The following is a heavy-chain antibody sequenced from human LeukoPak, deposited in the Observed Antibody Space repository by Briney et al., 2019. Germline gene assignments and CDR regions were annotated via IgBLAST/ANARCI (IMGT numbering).Heavy chain of an antibody. V-gene: IGHV3-21*01. CDR3: ASGPTMVQGVIYYFDY. D-gene: IGHD3-10*01. J-gene: IGHJ4*02. CDR2: ISSSSSYI. CDR1: GFTFSSYS. Sequence: GGSLRLSCAASGFTFSSYSMNWVRQAPGKGLEWVSSISSSSSYIYYADSVKGRFTISRDNAKNSLYLQMNSLRAEDTAVYYCASGPTMVQGVIYYFDYWGQGTLVTVSS.